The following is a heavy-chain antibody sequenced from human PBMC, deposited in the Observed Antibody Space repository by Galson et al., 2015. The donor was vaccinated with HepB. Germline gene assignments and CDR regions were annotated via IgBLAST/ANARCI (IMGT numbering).Heavy chain of an antibody. CDR1: GGSFSGYY. CDR3: AREKGYCSGQQWLVTCWDAFDI. CDR2: INHSGST. Sequence: ETLSLTCAVYGGSFSGYYWSWIRQPPGKGLEWIGEINHSGSTNYNPSLKSRVTISVDTSKNQFSLKLGSVTAADTAVYYCAREKGYCSGQQWLVTCWDAFDIWGQGTMVTVSS. D-gene: IGHD6-19*01. J-gene: IGHJ3*02. V-gene: IGHV4-34*01.